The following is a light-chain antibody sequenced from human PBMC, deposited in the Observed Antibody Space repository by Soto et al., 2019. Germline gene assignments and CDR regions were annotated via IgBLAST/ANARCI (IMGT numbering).Light chain of an antibody. V-gene: IGLV2-23*01. CDR3: SSYAGGGIYV. CDR2: EGT. CDR1: SSDVGTYNL. Sequence: QSVLTQPASVSGSPGQSITISCTGTSSDVGTYNLVSWYQQHPGNAPRLMIYEGTKRPLGVSDRFSGSKSGSTASLTISGLQAEDEADFYCSSYAGGGIYVFGTGTKLTVL. J-gene: IGLJ1*01.